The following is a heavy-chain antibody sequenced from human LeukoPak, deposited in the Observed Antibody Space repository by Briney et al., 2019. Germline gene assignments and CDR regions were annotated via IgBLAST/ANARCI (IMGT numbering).Heavy chain of an antibody. V-gene: IGHV4-34*01. CDR1: GESFSGYY. CDR3: ARHNKIYCSSTSCYGRVGYYYYYMDV. CDR2: SNHSGST. D-gene: IGHD2-2*01. J-gene: IGHJ6*03. Sequence: SETLSLICAVYGESFSGYYWSWIRQPPGKGLEWIGESNHSGSTNYNPSLKSRVTISVDTSKNQFSLKLSSVTAADTAVYYCARHNKIYCSSTSCYGRVGYYYYYMDVWGKGTTVTISS.